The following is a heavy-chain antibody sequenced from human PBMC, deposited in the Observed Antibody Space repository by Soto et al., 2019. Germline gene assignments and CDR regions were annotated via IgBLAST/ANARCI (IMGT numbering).Heavy chain of an antibody. Sequence: SETLSLTCTVSGDSISSYYWSWIRQPPGKGLEWIGYFYYSGGNNYNPSLRSRVTISGDTSKNQFSLKLSSVTAADTAVYYCARQNGGYDILTGYDNTFDYWGPGTLVTVSS. J-gene: IGHJ4*02. CDR3: ARQNGGYDILTGYDNTFDY. D-gene: IGHD3-9*01. V-gene: IGHV4-59*08. CDR2: FYYSGGN. CDR1: GDSISSYY.